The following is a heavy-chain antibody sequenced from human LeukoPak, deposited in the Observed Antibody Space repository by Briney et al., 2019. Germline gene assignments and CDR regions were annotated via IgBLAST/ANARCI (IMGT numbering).Heavy chain of an antibody. CDR1: GFSFTNYW. Sequence: GGSLRLSCAASGFSFTNYWVTWVRQAPGKGLEWVANMKEHGSDKYYVDSVKGRFTIFRDNAKNSLYLQMNSLRVEDTAVYYCAIRNVWYWGQGTLVTVSS. J-gene: IGHJ4*02. CDR2: MKEHGSDK. V-gene: IGHV3-7*01. CDR3: AIRNVWY. D-gene: IGHD3-16*01.